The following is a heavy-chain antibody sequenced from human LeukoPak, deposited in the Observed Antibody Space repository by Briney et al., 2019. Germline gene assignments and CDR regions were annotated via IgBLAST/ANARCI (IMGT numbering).Heavy chain of an antibody. CDR1: GFTFSSYG. D-gene: IGHD3-10*01. CDR2: ISYDGSNK. J-gene: IGHJ4*02. Sequence: GGSLRLSCAASGFTFSSYGMHWVRQAPGKGLEWVAVISYDGSNKYYADSVKGRFTISRDNSKNTLYLQMNSLRAEDTAVYYCAREGFGDYYGSGSYYKYYFDYWGQGTLVTVSS. CDR3: AREGFGDYYGSGSYYKYYFDY. V-gene: IGHV3-30*03.